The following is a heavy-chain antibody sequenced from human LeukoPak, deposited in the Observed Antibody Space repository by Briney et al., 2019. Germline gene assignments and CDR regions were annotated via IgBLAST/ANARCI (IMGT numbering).Heavy chain of an antibody. Sequence: GGSLRLSCAASGFTFDDYGMSWVRQAPGKGLEWVSGINWNSGSIGYADSVKGRFTISRDNAKNSLYLQMNSLRAEDMALYYCAKDPARDFWSGYYAFDIWGQGTMVTVSS. V-gene: IGHV3-20*04. J-gene: IGHJ3*02. CDR1: GFTFDDYG. CDR3: AKDPARDFWSGYYAFDI. CDR2: INWNSGSI. D-gene: IGHD3-3*01.